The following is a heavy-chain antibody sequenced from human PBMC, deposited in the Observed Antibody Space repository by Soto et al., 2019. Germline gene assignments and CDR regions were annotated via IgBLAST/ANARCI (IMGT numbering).Heavy chain of an antibody. CDR1: GFRFSGSD. CDR3: TRRDCSGGNCYSDFDF. CDR2: IKTKAESYAT. V-gene: IGHV3-73*01. Sequence: GGSLRLSCAASGFRFSGSDMHWVRQASGEGLEWVGRIKTKAESYATALAASVKGRFSMSRDDSKNTAYLEMNSLKTEDTAVYYCTRRDCSGGNCYSDFDFWVKGARISGSS. J-gene: IGHJ4*02. D-gene: IGHD2-15*01.